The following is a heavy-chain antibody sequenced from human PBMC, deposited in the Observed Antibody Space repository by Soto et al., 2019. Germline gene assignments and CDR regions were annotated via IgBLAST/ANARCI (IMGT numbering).Heavy chain of an antibody. J-gene: IGHJ4*02. Sequence: PGGSLRLSCAASGFTFSDYYMSWIRQAPGKGLEWVSYISSSGSTTYYADSVKGRFTISRDNAKNSLYLQMNSLRAEDTAVYYCARGNPHSSGWYFRFDYWGQGTLVTVSS. CDR1: GFTFSDYY. D-gene: IGHD6-19*01. V-gene: IGHV3-11*01. CDR2: ISSSGSTT. CDR3: ARGNPHSSGWYFRFDY.